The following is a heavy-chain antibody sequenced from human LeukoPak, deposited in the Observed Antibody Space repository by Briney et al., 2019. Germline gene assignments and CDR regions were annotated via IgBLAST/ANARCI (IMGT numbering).Heavy chain of an antibody. CDR3: ASAGRDCSSTSCYGSYYYYYMDV. J-gene: IGHJ6*03. D-gene: IGHD2-2*01. CDR1: GFTFSSYS. CDR2: ISSSSSYI. Sequence: GGSLRLSCAASGFTFSSYSMNWVRQAPGKGVEWVSSISSSSSYIYYADSVKGRFTISRDNAKNSLYLQMNSLRAEDTAVYHCASAGRDCSSTSCYGSYYYYYMDVWGKGTTVTVSS. V-gene: IGHV3-21*01.